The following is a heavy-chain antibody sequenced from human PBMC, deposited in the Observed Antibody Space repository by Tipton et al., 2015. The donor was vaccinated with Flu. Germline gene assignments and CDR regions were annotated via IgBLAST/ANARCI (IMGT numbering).Heavy chain of an antibody. CDR3: ARRGLGISGARPCDY. CDR1: GFTFSGYG. V-gene: IGHV3-23*05. CDR2: IDSSGTRT. D-gene: IGHD7-27*01. Sequence: SLRLSCAASGFTFSGYGMNWVRQAPGKGLEWVSTIDSSGTRTFYADSVKGRFTISRDISKNMLYLQMNSLRAEDTATYFCARRGLGISGARPCDYWGRGTLVSVSS. J-gene: IGHJ4*02.